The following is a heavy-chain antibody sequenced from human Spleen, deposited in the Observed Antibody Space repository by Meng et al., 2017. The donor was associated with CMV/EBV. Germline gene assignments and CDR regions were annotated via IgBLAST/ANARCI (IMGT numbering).Heavy chain of an antibody. CDR3: AEDSVDYYDSSGYYPYPKY. D-gene: IGHD3-22*01. CDR1: GFTFSNYA. V-gene: IGHV3-23*01. CDR2: ITSTGSTT. J-gene: IGHJ4*02. Sequence: GGSLRLSCTASGFTFSNYAMNWVRQAPGKGLEWVSSITSTGSTTYYADSVRGRFTVSRDNSKTTLYLQMNSLRAEDTAVYYCAEDSVDYYDSSGYYPYPKYWGQGTLVTVSS.